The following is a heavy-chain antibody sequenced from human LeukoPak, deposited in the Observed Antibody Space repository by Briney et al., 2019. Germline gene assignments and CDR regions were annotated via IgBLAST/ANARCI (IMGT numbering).Heavy chain of an antibody. J-gene: IGHJ4*02. V-gene: IGHV3-7*03. CDR3: AKEGRSLQTY. CDR1: GFTFSNFW. Sequence: GGSLRLSCTASGFTFSNFWMGWVRLAPGKGLEWVANIKEDGTETYYVDSVKGRFTISRDNAKNSLYLQMNSLRVEDTAVYYCAKEGRSLQTYWGQGTLVTVSS. D-gene: IGHD5-24*01. CDR2: IKEDGTET.